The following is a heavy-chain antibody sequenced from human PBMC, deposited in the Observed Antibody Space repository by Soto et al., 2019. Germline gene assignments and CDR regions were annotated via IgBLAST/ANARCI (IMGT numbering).Heavy chain of an antibody. V-gene: IGHV3-48*01. D-gene: IGHD3-10*01. J-gene: IGHJ4*02. CDR3: ARANYYGSPGDFDY. CDR2: ISSSSSTI. Sequence: EVQLVESGGGLVQPGGSLRLSCAASGFTFSSYSMNWVRQAPGKGLEWVSYISSSSSTIYYADSMTGRFTISRDNAKNSLYLQMNSLRAEDTAVYYCARANYYGSPGDFDYWGQGTLVTVSS. CDR1: GFTFSSYS.